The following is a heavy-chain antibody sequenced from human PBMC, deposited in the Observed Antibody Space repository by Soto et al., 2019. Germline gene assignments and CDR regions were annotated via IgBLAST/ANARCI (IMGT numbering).Heavy chain of an antibody. Sequence: GGSLRLSCAASGFTFSNAWMSWVRQAPGKGLEWVGRSKSKTDGGTTDYAAPVKGRFTISRDDSKNTLYLQMNSLKTEDTAVYYCTTDFEGVDYWGQGTLVTVSS. CDR3: TTDFEGVDY. CDR2: SKSKTDGGTT. J-gene: IGHJ4*02. CDR1: GFTFSNAW. V-gene: IGHV3-15*01. D-gene: IGHD3-9*01.